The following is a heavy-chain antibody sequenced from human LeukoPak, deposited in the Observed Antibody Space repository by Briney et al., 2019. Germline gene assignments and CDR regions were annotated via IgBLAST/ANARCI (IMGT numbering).Heavy chain of an antibody. CDR2: IIPIFGTA. Sequence: ASVKVPCKASGGTFSSYAISWVRQAPGQGLEWMGGIIPIFGTANYAQKFQGRVTITADESTTTAYMELSSLRSEDTAVYYCARMMVYYYDRGGDYYYMDVWGKGTTVTVSS. CDR3: ARMMVYYYDRGGDYYYMDV. J-gene: IGHJ6*03. V-gene: IGHV1-69*01. D-gene: IGHD3-22*01. CDR1: GGTFSSYA.